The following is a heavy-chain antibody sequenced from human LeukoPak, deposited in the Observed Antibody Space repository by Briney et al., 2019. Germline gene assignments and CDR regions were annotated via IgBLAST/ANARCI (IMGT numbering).Heavy chain of an antibody. Sequence: PGGSLRLSCAASGFTFSSCAMSWVRQAPGKGLEWVSGISASGGVTYSAESVRGRFTISRDNSKNTLYLQMNSLRVDDTAAYYCATISGSFEYLDYWGQGTLVTVSS. V-gene: IGHV3-23*01. D-gene: IGHD1-26*01. CDR3: ATISGSFEYLDY. J-gene: IGHJ4*02. CDR1: GFTFSSCA. CDR2: ISASGGVT.